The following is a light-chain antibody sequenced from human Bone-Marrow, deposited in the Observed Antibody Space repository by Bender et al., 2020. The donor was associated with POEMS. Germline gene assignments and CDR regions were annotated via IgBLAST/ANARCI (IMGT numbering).Light chain of an antibody. V-gene: IGLV2-14*01. CDR1: SSDNGGTYY. Sequence: QSALTQPASVSGSPGQSITISCTGTSSDNGGTYYVSWYQQHPGKVPRLIIYDVDNRPSGVSSLFSASKSVNTASLTISGLQSEDEADYYCSSYTTSRTVIFGGGTKLTVL. J-gene: IGLJ2*01. CDR2: DVD. CDR3: SSYTTSRTVI.